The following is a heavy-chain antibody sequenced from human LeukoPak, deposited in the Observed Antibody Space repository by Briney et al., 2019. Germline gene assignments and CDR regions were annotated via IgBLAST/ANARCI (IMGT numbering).Heavy chain of an antibody. CDR1: GFTFDTYA. V-gene: IGHV3-21*01. D-gene: IGHD2-2*02. CDR2: ISDGGTYK. CDR3: ARSAPATAITDY. J-gene: IGHJ4*02. Sequence: RGSLRLSCAASGFTFDTYAMSWVRQAPGKGLEWVSSISDGGTYKYYADSVKGRFTISRDSAKNSLYLQMNSLRAEDTAVYYCARSAPATAITDYWGQGTLVTVSS.